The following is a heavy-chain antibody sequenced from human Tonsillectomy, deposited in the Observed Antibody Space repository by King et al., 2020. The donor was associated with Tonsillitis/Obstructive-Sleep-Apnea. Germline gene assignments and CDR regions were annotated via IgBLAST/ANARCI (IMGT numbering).Heavy chain of an antibody. J-gene: IGHJ5*02. CDR2: ISWNSGSI. CDR1: GFTFDDYA. D-gene: IGHD3-10*01. V-gene: IGHV3-9*01. CDR3: AKGVDITMVRGVIA. Sequence: QLVQSGGGFVQPGRSLRLSCAASGFTFDDYAMHWVRQAPGKGLEWGSGISWNSGSIGYADSVKGRFTISRDNAKNSLCLQMNSLRAEDTALYYCAKGVDITMVRGVIAWGQGTLVTVSA.